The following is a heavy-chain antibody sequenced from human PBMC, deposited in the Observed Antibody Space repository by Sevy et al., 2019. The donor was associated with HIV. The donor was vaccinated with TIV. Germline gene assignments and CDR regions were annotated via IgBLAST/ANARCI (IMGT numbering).Heavy chain of an antibody. J-gene: IGHJ4*02. CDR1: GFTFSTYW. Sequence: GGSLRLSCAVSGFTFSTYWMHWVRQAPGKGLVWLSLVNSYGSSTNYADSVKGRFTISGDNAKNTLYLQMNSLRAEDTAVYYCAKGGPTVIDYWGQGTLVTVSS. CDR3: AKGGPTVIDY. V-gene: IGHV3-74*01. CDR2: VNSYGSST. D-gene: IGHD4-4*01.